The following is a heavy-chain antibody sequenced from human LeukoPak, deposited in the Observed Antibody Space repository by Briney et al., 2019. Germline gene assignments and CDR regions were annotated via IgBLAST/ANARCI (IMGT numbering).Heavy chain of an antibody. V-gene: IGHV6-1*01. Sequence: SQTLSLTCAISGDSVSSNNAAWTWIRQSPSRGLEWLGRTYYRSKWYNDYAVSVNSRITINPETSKNQFSLQLNSVTPEDTAVYYCARVAINDYGDYEWFDPWGQGTLVTVSS. D-gene: IGHD4-17*01. CDR1: GDSVSSNNAA. CDR3: ARVAINDYGDYEWFDP. J-gene: IGHJ5*02. CDR2: TYYRSKWYN.